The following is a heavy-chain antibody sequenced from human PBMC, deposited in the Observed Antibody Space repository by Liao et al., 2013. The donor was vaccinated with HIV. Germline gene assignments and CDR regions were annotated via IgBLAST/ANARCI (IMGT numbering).Heavy chain of an antibody. Sequence: QVQLQESGPGLVKPSQTLSITCTVSGVSIARGGYYWSWIRQPAGKGLEWIGRISGTGGTNYNPSLKSRVTISLDRSKNQFSLEVSSVTAADTALYYCAREEMYGSPWARTPRYYSYMDVWGTGTTVTVSS. CDR1: GVSIARGGYY. CDR2: ISGTGGT. D-gene: IGHD2-15*01. J-gene: IGHJ6*03. V-gene: IGHV4-61*02. CDR3: AREEMYGSPWARTPRYYSYMDV.